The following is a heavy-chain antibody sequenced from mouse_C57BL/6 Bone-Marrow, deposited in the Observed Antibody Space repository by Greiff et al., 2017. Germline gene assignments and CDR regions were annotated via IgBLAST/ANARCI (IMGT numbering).Heavy chain of an antibody. CDR3: TTGLRPFAY. V-gene: IGHV14-4*01. D-gene: IGHD1-1*01. CDR2: IDPENGDS. Sequence: EVQLQQSGAELVRPGASVKLSCTASGFHIKDVYIHWVKPRPEQGLGWIGWIDPENGDSEYASEFQGKATITADTSAKTAYLQLSILTAEDTAVYCGTTGLRPFAYWGQGTLVTVSA. CDR1: GFHIKDVY. J-gene: IGHJ3*01.